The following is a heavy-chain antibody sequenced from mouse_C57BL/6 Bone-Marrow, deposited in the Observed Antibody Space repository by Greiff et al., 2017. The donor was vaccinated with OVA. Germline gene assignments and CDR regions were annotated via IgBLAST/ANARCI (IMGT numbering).Heavy chain of an antibody. D-gene: IGHD1-1*02. V-gene: IGHV1-69*01. CDR3: ARENGPAWFAY. CDR2: IDPSASYT. Sequence: VQLQQPGAELVLPGASVKLSCKASGYTFTSYWMHWVKQRPGQGLEWIGEIDPSASYTNSNQNFKGKSTLTVDKSSSTAYMQLSRLTAEDSAVYYCARENGPAWFAYWGQGTLVTVSA. J-gene: IGHJ3*01. CDR1: GYTFTSYW.